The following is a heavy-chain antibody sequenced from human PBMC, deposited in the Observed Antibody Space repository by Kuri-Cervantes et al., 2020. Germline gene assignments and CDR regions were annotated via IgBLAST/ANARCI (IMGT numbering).Heavy chain of an antibody. Sequence: SETLSLTCTVSGGSVSSGSYYWSWIRQPPGKGLEWIGHIYYSGSTNYNPSLKSRVTISVDTSKNQFSLKLSSVTAADTAVYYCAREGLDSMATIDYWGQGTLVTVSS. CDR1: GGSVSSGSYY. CDR3: AREGLDSMATIDY. J-gene: IGHJ4*02. D-gene: IGHD5-24*01. CDR2: IYYSGST. V-gene: IGHV4-61*01.